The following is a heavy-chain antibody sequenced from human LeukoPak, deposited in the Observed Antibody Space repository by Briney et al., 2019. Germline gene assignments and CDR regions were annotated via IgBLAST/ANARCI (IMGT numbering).Heavy chain of an antibody. J-gene: IGHJ4*02. CDR2: ISSSGSTI. D-gene: IGHD3-22*01. CDR1: GFTFSDYY. CDR3: AKGEHYYDSSGYDY. V-gene: IGHV3-11*01. Sequence: GGSLRLSCAASGFTFSDYYMSWIRQAPGKGLEWVSYISSSGSTIYYADSVKGRFTISRDNAKNTLYLQMNSLRAEDTAVYYCAKGEHYYDSSGYDYWGQGTLVTVSS.